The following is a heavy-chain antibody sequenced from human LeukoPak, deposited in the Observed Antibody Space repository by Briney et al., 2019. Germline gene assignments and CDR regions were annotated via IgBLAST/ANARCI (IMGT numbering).Heavy chain of an antibody. D-gene: IGHD4-23*01. V-gene: IGHV4-38-2*02. J-gene: IGHJ6*03. CDR1: GYSISSGYY. CDR2: IYHSGGT. CDR3: ARDTVEHMDV. Sequence: SETLSLTCTVSGYSISSGYYWGWIRQPPGKGLEWIGRIYHSGGTYYNPSLKSRVTISVDTSKNQFSLKLSSVTAADTAVYYCARDTVEHMDVWGKGTTVTVSS.